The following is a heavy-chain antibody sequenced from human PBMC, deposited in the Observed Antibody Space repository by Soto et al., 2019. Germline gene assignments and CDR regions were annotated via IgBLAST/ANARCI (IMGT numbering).Heavy chain of an antibody. CDR2: IYYSGST. CDR1: GGSISSYY. J-gene: IGHJ5*02. Sequence: SETLSLTCTVSGGSISSYYWSWIRQPPGKGLEWIGYIYYSGSTNYNPSLKSRVTISVDTSKNQFSLKLSSVTAADTAVYYCARQDYDFWSGYQNWFDPWGQGTLVTVSS. CDR3: ARQDYDFWSGYQNWFDP. D-gene: IGHD3-3*01. V-gene: IGHV4-59*08.